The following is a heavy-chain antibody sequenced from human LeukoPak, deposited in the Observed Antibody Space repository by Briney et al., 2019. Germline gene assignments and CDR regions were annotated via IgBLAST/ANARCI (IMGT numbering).Heavy chain of an antibody. V-gene: IGHV4-38-2*02. CDR2: IYHSGST. Sequence: SETLSLTCTVSGYSISSGYYWGWIRQPPGKGLEWIGSIYHSGSTYYNPSLKSRVTISVDTSKNQFSLKLSSVTAADTAVYYCARDSRVAVADLRQYYFDYWGQGTLVTVSS. CDR3: ARDSRVAVADLRQYYFDY. J-gene: IGHJ4*02. D-gene: IGHD6-19*01. CDR1: GYSISSGYY.